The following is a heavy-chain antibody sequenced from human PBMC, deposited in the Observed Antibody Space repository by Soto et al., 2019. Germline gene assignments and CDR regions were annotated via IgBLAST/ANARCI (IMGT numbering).Heavy chain of an antibody. D-gene: IGHD6-13*01. CDR2: ISSNSAYI. V-gene: IGHV3-21*01. CDR1: GFTFRSCI. J-gene: IGHJ5*02. Sequence: PGGSLRLSCAASGFTFRSCIMNWVRQAPGKGLEWVSTISSNSAYIYYTDALRGRFTISRDNAKNSLHLQMNSLRAEDTAVYYCTRDASRDSSARGWFDPWGPGTLVTVSS. CDR3: TRDASRDSSARGWFDP.